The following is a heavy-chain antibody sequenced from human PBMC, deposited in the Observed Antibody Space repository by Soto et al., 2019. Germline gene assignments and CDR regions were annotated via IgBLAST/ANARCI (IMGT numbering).Heavy chain of an antibody. Sequence: QVRLVESGGGVVQPGRSLRLSCTASGFSFSSYAMYWFRQPPGKGLEWVAVISKDGMNKNYADSVKVRVTVSRDNANYSLDLQLNSLRGEDTAMYYCARDMYSSDYVVKWFEHWGQGTLVTVSS. CDR2: ISKDGMNK. D-gene: IGHD6-19*01. V-gene: IGHV3-30*04. CDR3: ARDMYSSDYVVKWFEH. CDR1: GFSFSSYA. J-gene: IGHJ5*02.